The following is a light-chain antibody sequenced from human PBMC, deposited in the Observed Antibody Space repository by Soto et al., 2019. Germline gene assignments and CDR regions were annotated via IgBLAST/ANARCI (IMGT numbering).Light chain of an antibody. J-gene: IGKJ1*01. CDR3: QQRTDRPPWT. Sequence: EIVMTQSPATLPVSPGERATLSCRASQSVSSNLAWYQQKPGQAPRFLIYGASTRATGIPARFSGSGSGTDFTLSISSLEPEDFAVYYCQQRTDRPPWTFGQGTKVDI. CDR1: QSVSSN. V-gene: IGKV3-15*01. CDR2: GAS.